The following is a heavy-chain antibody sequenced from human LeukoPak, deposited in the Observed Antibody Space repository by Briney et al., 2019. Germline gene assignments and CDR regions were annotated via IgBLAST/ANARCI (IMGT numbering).Heavy chain of an antibody. Sequence: ASVKVSCKASGYTFTSYDINWVRQATGQGLEWMGWMNPNSGNTGYAQKFQGRVTITADKSTSTAYMELSSLRSEDTAVYYCARAPSSWYRDAYYFDYWGQGTLVTVSS. D-gene: IGHD6-13*01. CDR1: GYTFTSYD. CDR3: ARAPSSWYRDAYYFDY. CDR2: MNPNSGNT. V-gene: IGHV1-8*01. J-gene: IGHJ4*02.